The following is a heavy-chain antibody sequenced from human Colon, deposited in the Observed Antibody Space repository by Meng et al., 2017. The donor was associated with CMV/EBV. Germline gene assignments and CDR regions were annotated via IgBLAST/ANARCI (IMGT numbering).Heavy chain of an antibody. CDR1: GFTFRDHY. J-gene: IGHJ4*02. Sequence: EVQLVESGGGLVRPGGSLRLSCAASGFTFRDHYMDWVRQAPGKGLEWVGRTRNKANSYTTEYAASVKGRFTVSRDELENSLYLQMNSLKTEDTAVYYCAREVGAFDYWGQGILVTVSS. CDR2: TRNKANSYTT. CDR3: AREVGAFDY. D-gene: IGHD1-26*01. V-gene: IGHV3-72*01.